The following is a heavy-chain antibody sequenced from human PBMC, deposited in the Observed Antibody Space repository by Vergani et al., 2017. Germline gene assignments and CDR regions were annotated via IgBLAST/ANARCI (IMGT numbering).Heavy chain of an antibody. V-gene: IGHV3-30*18. D-gene: IGHD4-17*01. J-gene: IGHJ4*02. CDR3: AKDHSQYGDYVSYYFDY. Sequence: VQLVESGGGLVQPGRSLRLSCAASGFTFDDYAMHWVRQAPGKGLEWVAVISYDGSNKYYADSVKGRFTISRDNSKNTLYLQMNSLRAEDTAVYYCAKDHSQYGDYVSYYFDYWGQGTLVTVSS. CDR2: ISYDGSNK. CDR1: GFTFDDYA.